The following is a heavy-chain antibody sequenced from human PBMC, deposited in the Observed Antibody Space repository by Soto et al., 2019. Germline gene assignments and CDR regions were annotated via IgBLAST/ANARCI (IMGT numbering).Heavy chain of an antibody. CDR1: GYTFTSYA. Sequence: ASVKVSCKASGYTFTSYAMHWVRQAPGQRLEWMGWINAGNGNTKYSQKFQGRVTITRDTSASTAYMELSSLRSEDTAVYYCAREGHSSSSFYVWFDPWGQGILVTVSS. CDR2: INAGNGNT. D-gene: IGHD6-6*01. V-gene: IGHV1-3*01. CDR3: AREGHSSSSFYVWFDP. J-gene: IGHJ5*02.